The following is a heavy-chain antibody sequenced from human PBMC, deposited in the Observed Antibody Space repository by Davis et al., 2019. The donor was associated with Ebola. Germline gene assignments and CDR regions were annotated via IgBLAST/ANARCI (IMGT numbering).Heavy chain of an antibody. CDR1: GFIFNDYA. Sequence: GGSLRLSCAASGFIFNDYAMSWVRQAPGKGLEWVSTFCTSGDTYYADSVKGRFTISRDNSKNTLYLQMNGLRVEDTAIYYCAKDTSNIWFDIWGQGTMVTVSS. V-gene: IGHV3-23*01. CDR3: AKDTSNIWFDI. CDR2: FCTSGDT. J-gene: IGHJ3*02. D-gene: IGHD1-26*01.